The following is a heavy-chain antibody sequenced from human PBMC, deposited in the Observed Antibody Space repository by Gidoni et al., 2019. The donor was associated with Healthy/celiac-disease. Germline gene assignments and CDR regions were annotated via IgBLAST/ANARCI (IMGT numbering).Heavy chain of an antibody. V-gene: IGHV3-23*01. CDR2: ISGSGGST. J-gene: IGHJ5*02. CDR1: GFTFSSYA. CDR3: ASLNWFDP. Sequence: EVQLLASGGGLVQPGGSLRLSCAASGFTFSSYAMSLVRQAPGKGLEWVSAISGSGGSTYYADAVKGRFTISRDNSKNTLYLQMNSLRAEDAAVDYCASLNWFDPWGQGTLVTVSS.